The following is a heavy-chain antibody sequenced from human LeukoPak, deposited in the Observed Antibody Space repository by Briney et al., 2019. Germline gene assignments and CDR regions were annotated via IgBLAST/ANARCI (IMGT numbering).Heavy chain of an antibody. V-gene: IGHV4-61*02. J-gene: IGHJ4*02. D-gene: IGHD5-24*01. Sequence: SQTLSLTCTVSGGSISSGSYYWSWIRQPPGKGLEWIGRIYTSGSTNYNPSLKSRVTISVDTSKNQFSLKLSSVTAADTAVYYCARAWGRDGYNYDYWGQGTLVTVSS. CDR2: IYTSGST. CDR1: GGSISSGSYY. CDR3: ARAWGRDGYNYDY.